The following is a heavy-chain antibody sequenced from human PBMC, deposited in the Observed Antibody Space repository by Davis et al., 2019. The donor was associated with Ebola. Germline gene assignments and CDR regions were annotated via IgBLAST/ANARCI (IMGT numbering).Heavy chain of an antibody. V-gene: IGHV3-23*01. CDR2: ISGGGDET. Sequence: GESLKISCAASGFTFSSYSMNWVRQAPGKGLEWVSGISGGGDETYYADSVRGRLTISRDNSENTVYLQVNSLRAEDTAIYYCATRQGLNWGSLEYWGQGTLVTVSS. CDR3: ATRQGLNWGSLEY. D-gene: IGHD3-16*01. J-gene: IGHJ4*02. CDR1: GFTFSSYS.